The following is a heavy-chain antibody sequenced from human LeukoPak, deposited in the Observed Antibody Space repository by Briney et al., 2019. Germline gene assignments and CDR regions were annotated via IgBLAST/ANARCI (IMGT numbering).Heavy chain of an antibody. CDR2: IKQDGSEK. Sequence: GGSLRLSCAASGFTFSSYWMSWVRQAPGKWLEWVANIKQDGSEKYYVDSVKGRFTISRDNAKNSLYLQMNSLRAEDTAVYYCARDGARGYYDSSGYYGPPLLDAFDIWGQGTMVTVSS. J-gene: IGHJ3*02. D-gene: IGHD3-22*01. V-gene: IGHV3-7*04. CDR3: ARDGARGYYDSSGYYGPPLLDAFDI. CDR1: GFTFSSYW.